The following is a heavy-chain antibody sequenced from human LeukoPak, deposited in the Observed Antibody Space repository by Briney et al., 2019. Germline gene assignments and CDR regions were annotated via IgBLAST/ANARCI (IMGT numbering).Heavy chain of an antibody. CDR2: IYTSESP. J-gene: IGHJ2*01. V-gene: IGHV4-4*07. Sequence: SETLSLTCTVSSGSISSYYWSWIRQPAGKGLEWIGRIYTSESPTYNPSLKSRVTMSLDTSKNQFSLKLSSVTAADTAVYYCARVSSSWYQDWYFDLWGRGTLVTVSS. CDR1: SGSISSYY. CDR3: ARVSSSWYQDWYFDL. D-gene: IGHD6-13*01.